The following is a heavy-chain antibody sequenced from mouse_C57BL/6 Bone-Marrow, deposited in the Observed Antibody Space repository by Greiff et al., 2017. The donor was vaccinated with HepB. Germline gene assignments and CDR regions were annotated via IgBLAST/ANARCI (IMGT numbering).Heavy chain of an antibody. V-gene: IGHV14-3*01. D-gene: IGHD2-2*01. CDR3: ARDGGYPFAY. CDR2: IDPENGNT. J-gene: IGHJ3*01. CDR1: GYNFTNTY. Sequence: VQLQQPVAELVRPGASVKLSCTASGYNFTNTYMPWVKQRPEQGLEWIGRIDPENGNTKYATKFQGKATITADTSSSTAYLQLSSLTSEDTAIYYCARDGGYPFAYWCRGTLVTVTA.